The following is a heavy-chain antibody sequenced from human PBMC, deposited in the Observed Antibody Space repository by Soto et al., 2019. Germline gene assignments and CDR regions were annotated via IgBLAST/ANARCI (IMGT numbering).Heavy chain of an antibody. CDR2: VSAYNGNT. CDR1: GYTFTSYG. J-gene: IGHJ6*03. V-gene: IGHV1-18*01. D-gene: IGHD3-10*01. Sequence: APVKVSCKASGYTFTSYGISWVRQAPGQGLEWMGWVSAYNGNTNYAQKLQGRVTMTTDTSTSTAYMELRSLRSDDTAVYYCAREGAYYYGSGREPHMDVWGKGTTVTVSS. CDR3: AREGAYYYGSGREPHMDV.